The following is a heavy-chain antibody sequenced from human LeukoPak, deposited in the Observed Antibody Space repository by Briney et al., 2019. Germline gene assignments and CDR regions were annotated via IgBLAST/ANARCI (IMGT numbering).Heavy chain of an antibody. D-gene: IGHD3-22*01. J-gene: IGHJ4*02. CDR3: ARAYYYDSSGYYQSDDY. CDR2: IYYSGST. Sequence: PSETLSLTCTVSGGSISSSSYYWGWIRQPPGKGLEWIGSIYYSGSTYYNPSLKSRVTISVDTSKNQFSLKLSSVTAADTAVYYCARAYYYDSSGYYQSDDYWGQGTLVTVSS. V-gene: IGHV4-39*07. CDR1: GGSISSSSYY.